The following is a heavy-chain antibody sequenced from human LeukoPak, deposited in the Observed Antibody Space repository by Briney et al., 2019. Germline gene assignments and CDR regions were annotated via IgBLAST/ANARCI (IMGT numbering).Heavy chain of an antibody. J-gene: IGHJ4*02. CDR1: GYTFTSYG. CDR2: ISAYNGNT. V-gene: IGHV1-18*01. CDR3: ALGATSGDYFDY. Sequence: ASVKVSCKASGYTFTSYGISWVRQAPGQGLEWMGWISAYNGNTNYAQKLQGRVTMTTDTSTSPAYMELRSLRSDDTAVYYCALGATSGDYFDYWGQGTLVTVSS. D-gene: IGHD1-26*01.